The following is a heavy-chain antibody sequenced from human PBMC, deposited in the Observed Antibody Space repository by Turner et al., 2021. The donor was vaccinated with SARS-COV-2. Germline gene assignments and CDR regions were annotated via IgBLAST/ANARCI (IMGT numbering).Heavy chain of an antibody. Sequence: EVYLEESGGGMVQPGGSLRLSCAASGFIFSNYEMNWVRQAPGKGLEWAAYISSSETVYYAESVKGRFTISRENVKNSVYLQMDSLRAEDTALYYCTRDSGSPGFDYWGRGTLVRVSS. CDR3: TRDSGSPGFDY. CDR1: GFIFSNYE. V-gene: IGHV3-48*03. J-gene: IGHJ4*02. CDR2: ISSSETV. D-gene: IGHD3-10*01.